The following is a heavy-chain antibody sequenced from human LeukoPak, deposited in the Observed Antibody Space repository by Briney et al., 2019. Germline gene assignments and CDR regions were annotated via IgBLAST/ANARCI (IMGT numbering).Heavy chain of an antibody. CDR2: IYHSGST. CDR3: ASQGGLGYCSGGSCPDDDAFDI. D-gene: IGHD2-15*01. V-gene: IGHV4-4*02. CDR1: GGSISSSNW. Sequence: PSGTLSLTCAVSGGSISSSNWWSWVRQPPGKRLEWIGEIYHSGSTNYNPSLKSRVTISVDKSKNQFSLKLSSVTAADTAVYYCASQGGLGYCSGGSCPDDDAFDIWGQGTMVTVSS. J-gene: IGHJ3*02.